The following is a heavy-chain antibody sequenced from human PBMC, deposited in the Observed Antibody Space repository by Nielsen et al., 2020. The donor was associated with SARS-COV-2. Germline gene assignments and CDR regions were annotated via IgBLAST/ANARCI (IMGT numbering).Heavy chain of an antibody. CDR1: GFTFSSYW. V-gene: IGHV3-7*01. J-gene: IGHJ5*02. CDR3: ARDVLWFGDNWFDP. D-gene: IGHD3-10*01. CDR2: IKQDGSEK. Sequence: GGSLRLSCAASGFTFSSYWMSWVRQAPGKGLEWVANIKQDGSEKYYVDSVKGRFTISRDNSKNTLYLQMNSLRAEDTAVYYCARDVLWFGDNWFDPWGQGTLVTVSS.